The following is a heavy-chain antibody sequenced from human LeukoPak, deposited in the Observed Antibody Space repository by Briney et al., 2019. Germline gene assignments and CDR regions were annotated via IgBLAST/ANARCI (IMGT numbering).Heavy chain of an antibody. CDR1: GYTFTGYY. CDR3: ARAGPHSSSWYGRLYYFDY. J-gene: IGHJ4*02. D-gene: IGHD6-13*01. CDR2: INTNTGNP. V-gene: IGHV7-4-1*02. Sequence: GASVKVSCKASGYTFTGYYMHWVRQAPGQGLEWMGWINTNTGNPTYAQGFTGRFVFSLDTSVSTAYLQISSLKAEDTAVYYCARAGPHSSSWYGRLYYFDYWGQGTLVTVSS.